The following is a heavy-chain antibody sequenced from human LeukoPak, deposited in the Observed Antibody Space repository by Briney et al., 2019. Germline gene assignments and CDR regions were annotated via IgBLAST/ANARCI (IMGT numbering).Heavy chain of an antibody. D-gene: IGHD3-22*01. CDR1: GFTFSDYG. V-gene: IGHV3-30*02. J-gene: IGHJ4*02. CDR2: IRFDGSNK. CDR3: AKDHYTSGWYGEGGDY. Sequence: GGSLRLSCAASGFTFSDYGMHWVRQAPGKGLEWVAFIRFDGSNKYYAESVKGRFTISRDSFKNTLFLQMNTLKSEDTAVYYCAKDHYTSGWYGEGGDYWGQGTLVTVSS.